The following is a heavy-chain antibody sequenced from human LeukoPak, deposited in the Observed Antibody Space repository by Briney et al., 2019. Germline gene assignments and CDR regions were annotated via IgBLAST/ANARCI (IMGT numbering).Heavy chain of an antibody. CDR3: ARWGYSPWDYYDSIGYPGAFDI. J-gene: IGHJ3*02. V-gene: IGHV4-39*01. Sequence: SETLSLTCTVSSGSISSSSYYWGWIRQPPGKGLEWIGSVYYSGSTYYNPSLKSRVTISVDTSKNQFSLKQSSVTAAHTSVYYCARWGYSPWDYYDSIGYPGAFDIWGQGTMVTVSS. CDR2: VYYSGST. D-gene: IGHD3-22*01. CDR1: SGSISSSSYY.